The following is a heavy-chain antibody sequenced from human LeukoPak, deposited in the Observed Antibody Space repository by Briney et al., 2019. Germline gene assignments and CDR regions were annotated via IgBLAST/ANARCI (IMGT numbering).Heavy chain of an antibody. CDR3: AKDREWLGRNFDY. D-gene: IGHD6-19*01. Sequence: PGGSLRLSCAASGFIFRNYAMTWVRQAPGKGLEWVSSISGSDGTTYYADSVQGRFTISRDNSKNTLSLQMNSLSAVDTAVYYCAKDREWLGRNFDYWGQGTQVTVSS. CDR1: GFIFRNYA. V-gene: IGHV3-23*01. CDR2: ISGSDGTT. J-gene: IGHJ4*02.